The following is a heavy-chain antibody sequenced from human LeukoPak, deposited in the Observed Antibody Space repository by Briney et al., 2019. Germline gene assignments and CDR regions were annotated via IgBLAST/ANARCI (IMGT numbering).Heavy chain of an antibody. CDR3: AKLLVGELTGAGDDY. Sequence: GGSLRLSCAASGFTFSSYGMHWVRQAPDKGLEWVAVISYDGSNKYYADSVKGRFTISRDNSKNTLYLQMNSLRAEDTAVYYCAKLLVGELTGAGDDYWGQGTLVTVSS. CDR2: ISYDGSNK. CDR1: GFTFSSYG. V-gene: IGHV3-30*18. D-gene: IGHD3-10*01. J-gene: IGHJ4*02.